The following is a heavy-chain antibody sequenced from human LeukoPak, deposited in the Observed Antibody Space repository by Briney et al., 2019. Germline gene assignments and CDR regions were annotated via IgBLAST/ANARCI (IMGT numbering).Heavy chain of an antibody. V-gene: IGHV1-46*03. CDR1: GYTLTSYY. Sequence: ASVKVSCKASGYTLTSYYMHWVRQAPGQGLEGMGIINASGGSTSYAQKFQGRVTMTRDTSTSTVYMELSSLRSEDTAVYYCALDRRQWELLWLFDYWGQGTLVTVSS. J-gene: IGHJ4*02. CDR3: ALDRRQWELLWLFDY. CDR2: INASGGST. D-gene: IGHD1-26*01.